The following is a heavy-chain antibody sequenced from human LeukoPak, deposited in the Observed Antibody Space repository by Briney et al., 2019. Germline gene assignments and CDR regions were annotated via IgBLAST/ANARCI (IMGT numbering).Heavy chain of an antibody. Sequence: ASVKVSCKASGYTFTSYYMHWVRQAPGQGLEWMGIINPSGGSTSYAQKFQGRVTITRDTSASTAYMELSGLRSEDTAVYYCARAGRGVVVVAATRLGDAFDIWGQGTMVTVSS. V-gene: IGHV1-46*01. CDR1: GYTFTSYY. D-gene: IGHD2-15*01. CDR3: ARAGRGVVVVAATRLGDAFDI. J-gene: IGHJ3*02. CDR2: INPSGGST.